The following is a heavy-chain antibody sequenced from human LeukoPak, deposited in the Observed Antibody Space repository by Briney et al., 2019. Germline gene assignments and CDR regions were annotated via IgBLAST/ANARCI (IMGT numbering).Heavy chain of an antibody. Sequence: GASVKVSCKASGYTFNSYGLTWVRQAPGQGLEWMAWISIYNDNRRYAQKFQGRVTLTIDKTTTTAYMELTGLRSDDTATYYCARDRRFEYSHFYYFDYWGQGTLVTVSS. D-gene: IGHD6-6*01. V-gene: IGHV1-18*01. CDR3: ARDRRFEYSHFYYFDY. CDR1: GYTFNSYG. CDR2: ISIYNDNR. J-gene: IGHJ4*02.